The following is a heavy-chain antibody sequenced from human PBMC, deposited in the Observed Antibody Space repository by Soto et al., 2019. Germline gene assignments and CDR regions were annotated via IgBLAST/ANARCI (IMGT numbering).Heavy chain of an antibody. CDR1: GYTLTIYS. D-gene: IGHD6-19*01. CDR3: ARDSLAVAGSFFAY. J-gene: IGHJ4*02. V-gene: IGHV1-3*01. Sequence: GASVKVSCKASGYTLTIYSIHWLRQAPGQRLEWMGWINPGNGNTKYSQNLNDRVTMTWGTSAATAFMELRSLRPEDTAVYYCARDSLAVAGSFFAYWGQGTQVTVSS. CDR2: INPGNGNT.